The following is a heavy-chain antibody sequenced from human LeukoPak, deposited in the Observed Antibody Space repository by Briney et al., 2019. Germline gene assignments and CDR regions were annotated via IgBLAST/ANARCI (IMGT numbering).Heavy chain of an antibody. Sequence: PSETLSLTCTVSGGSISSSSYYWGWIRQPPGKGLEWIGSIYYSGSTYYNPSLKSRVTISVDTSKNQFSLKLSSVTAADTAVYYCARQQWLASYYYYMDVWGKGTTVTVSS. CDR1: GGSISSSSYY. J-gene: IGHJ6*03. V-gene: IGHV4-39*01. D-gene: IGHD6-19*01. CDR3: ARQQWLASYYYYMDV. CDR2: IYYSGST.